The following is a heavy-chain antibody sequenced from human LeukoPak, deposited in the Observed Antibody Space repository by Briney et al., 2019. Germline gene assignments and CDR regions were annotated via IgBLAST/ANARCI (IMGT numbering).Heavy chain of an antibody. V-gene: IGHV1-24*01. CDR2: FDPEDGET. J-gene: IGHJ4*02. CDR1: GYTLTELS. D-gene: IGHD6-6*01. Sequence: ASVKVSCKVSGYTLTELSMHWVRQAPGKGLEWMGGFDPEDGETIYAQKFQGRVTMTEDTSTDTAYMELSSLRSEDTAVYYRATGVLSIAARPPWGYWGQGTLVTVSS. CDR3: ATGVLSIAARPPWGY.